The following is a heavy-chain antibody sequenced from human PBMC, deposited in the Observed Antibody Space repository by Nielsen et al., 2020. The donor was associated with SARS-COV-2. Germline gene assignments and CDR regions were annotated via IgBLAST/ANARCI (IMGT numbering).Heavy chain of an antibody. Sequence: GESLKISCESSGFTFSSHSMTWVRQGPGKGLEYISIISDTSSYIYYADSVKGRFTISRDNAKNSLYLQMNSLRAEDTAVYYCAREGLDYYYMDVWGKGTTVTVSS. D-gene: IGHD3-10*01. CDR1: GFTFSSHS. CDR3: AREGLDYYYMDV. J-gene: IGHJ6*03. CDR2: ISDTSSYI. V-gene: IGHV3-21*01.